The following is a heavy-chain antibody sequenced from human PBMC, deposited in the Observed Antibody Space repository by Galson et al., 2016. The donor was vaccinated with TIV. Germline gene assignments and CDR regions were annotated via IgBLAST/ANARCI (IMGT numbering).Heavy chain of an antibody. CDR3: ARLLVWRRDAFDT. V-gene: IGHV3-7*01. D-gene: IGHD3-3*01. J-gene: IGHJ3*02. CDR1: GFTFGNYW. Sequence: SLRLSCAASGFTFGNYWMSRVRQAPGKGLEWVANIDKDGNEKYYVDSVKGRFNISRDNAKSTLYLQMNSLRAEDMAIYYCARLLVWRRDAFDTWGQGTMVTVS. CDR2: IDKDGNEK.